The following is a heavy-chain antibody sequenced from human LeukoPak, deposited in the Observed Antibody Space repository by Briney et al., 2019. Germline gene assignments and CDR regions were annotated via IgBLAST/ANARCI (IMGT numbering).Heavy chain of an antibody. Sequence: PGGSLRLSCAASGFTFSSYGMHWVRQAPGKGLEWVAVISYDGSNKYYADSVKGRFTISRDNSKNTLYLQMNSLRAEDTALYYCASGPPFLKYFEYWGQGTLVTVSS. J-gene: IGHJ4*02. CDR1: GFTFSSYG. CDR2: ISYDGSNK. CDR3: ASGPPFLKYFEY. V-gene: IGHV3-30*03. D-gene: IGHD3-3*01.